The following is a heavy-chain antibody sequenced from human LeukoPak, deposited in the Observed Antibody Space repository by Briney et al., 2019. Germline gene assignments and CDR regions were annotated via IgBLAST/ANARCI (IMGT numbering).Heavy chain of an antibody. CDR3: ARDLLGVPAGYSYYYYYGMDV. D-gene: IGHD3-9*01. J-gene: IGHJ6*02. Sequence: SETLSLTCTVSGASISSYYWSWIRQPPGKGLEWIGYIYYSGSTNYNPSLKSRVTISVDTSKNQFSLKLSSVTAADTAVYYCARDLLGVPAGYSYYYYYGMDVWGQGTTVTVSS. CDR2: IYYSGST. CDR1: GASISSYY. V-gene: IGHV4-59*01.